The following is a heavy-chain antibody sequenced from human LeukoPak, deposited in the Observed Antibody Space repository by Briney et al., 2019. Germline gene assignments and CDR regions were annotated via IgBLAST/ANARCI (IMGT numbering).Heavy chain of an antibody. CDR3: AKDGRAAGAVIDY. CDR2: ISDSGRNT. V-gene: IGHV3-23*01. Sequence: PGGSLRLSCAASGFTFSTYAMNWVRQAPGKGLEWVSVISDSGRNTYYADSVKGRFTISRDNSKNTLYLQMNSLRAEDTAVYYCAKDGRAAGAVIDYWGQGTLVTVSS. D-gene: IGHD6-13*01. J-gene: IGHJ4*02. CDR1: GFTFSTYA.